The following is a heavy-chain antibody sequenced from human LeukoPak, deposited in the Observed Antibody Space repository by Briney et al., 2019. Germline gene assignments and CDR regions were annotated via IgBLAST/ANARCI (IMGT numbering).Heavy chain of an antibody. CDR1: GYTLTSYN. J-gene: IGHJ4*02. CDR2: INPSGGTT. D-gene: IGHD4-17*01. V-gene: IGHV1-46*01. Sequence: ASVKVSCKASGYTLTSYNMQWVRQPPGQGLEWLGKINPSGGTTTYAQRFQGRVTMTRDTPTSTVYMALSSLRSEDTAVYYCARGSPVDYGDSISGRYDYWGQGTLVTVSS. CDR3: ARGSPVDYGDSISGRYDY.